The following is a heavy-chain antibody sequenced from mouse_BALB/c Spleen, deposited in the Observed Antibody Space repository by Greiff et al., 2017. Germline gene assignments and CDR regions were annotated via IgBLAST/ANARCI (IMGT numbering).Heavy chain of an antibody. D-gene: IGHD1-1*02. J-gene: IGHJ4*01. CDR3: ARWYPYYYAMDY. CDR2: ISYSGST. Sequence: EVQRVESGPGLVKPSQSLSLTCTVTGYSITSDYAWNWIRQFPGNKLEWMGYISYSGSTSYNPSLKSRISITRDTSKNQFFLQLNSVTTEDTATYYCARWYPYYYAMDYWGQGTSVTVSS. CDR1: GYSITSDYA. V-gene: IGHV3-2*02.